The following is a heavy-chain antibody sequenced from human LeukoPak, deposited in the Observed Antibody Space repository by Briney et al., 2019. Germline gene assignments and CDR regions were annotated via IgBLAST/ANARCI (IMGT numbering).Heavy chain of an antibody. CDR2: MNPNSGNT. CDR1: GYTFTSYD. J-gene: IGHJ6*03. Sequence: GASAKVSCKASGYTFTSYDINWVRQATGQGLEWMGWMNPNSGNTGYAQKFQGRVTITRNTSISTAYMELSSLRSEDTAVYYCARGGGSGWYGVYYYYYYMDVWGKGTTVTVSS. V-gene: IGHV1-8*03. D-gene: IGHD6-19*01. CDR3: ARGGGSGWYGVYYYYYYMDV.